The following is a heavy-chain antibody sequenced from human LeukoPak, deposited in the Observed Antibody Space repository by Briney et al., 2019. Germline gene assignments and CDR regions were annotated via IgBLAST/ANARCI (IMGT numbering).Heavy chain of an antibody. CDR1: GFTVSSSY. V-gene: IGHV3-53*01. J-gene: IGHJ4*02. D-gene: IGHD3-10*01. Sequence: HPGGSLRLSCAASGFTVSSSYMSSVRQAPGKGLEWVSVIYSGGGTYYADSVKGRFTISRDNAKNSLYLQMNSLRAEDTAVYYCATSRGRSFTPFFDYWGQGTLVTVSS. CDR3: ATSRGRSFTPFFDY. CDR2: IYSGGGT.